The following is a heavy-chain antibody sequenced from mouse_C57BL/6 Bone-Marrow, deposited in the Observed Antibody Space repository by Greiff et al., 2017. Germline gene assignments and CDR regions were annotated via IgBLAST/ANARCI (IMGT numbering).Heavy chain of an antibody. CDR1: GFTFSSYA. CDR2: ISDGGSYT. Sequence: EVKLMESGGGLVKPGGSLKLSCAASGFTFSSYAMSWVRQTPEKRLEWVATISDGGSYTYYPDNVKGRFTISRDNAKNNLYLQMSHLKSEDTAMYYCARDGGWLLRGAYWGQGTLVTVSA. D-gene: IGHD2-3*01. CDR3: ARDGGWLLRGAY. J-gene: IGHJ3*01. V-gene: IGHV5-4*01.